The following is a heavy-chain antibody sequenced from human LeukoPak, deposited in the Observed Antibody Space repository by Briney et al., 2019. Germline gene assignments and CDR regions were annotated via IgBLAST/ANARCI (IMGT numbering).Heavy chain of an antibody. J-gene: IGHJ4*02. D-gene: IGHD2-2*01. CDR1: GFTFSSYW. Sequence: GGSLRLSCGASGFTFSSYWMSWVRQAPGKGLEWVANIKQDGSEKYYVDSVKGRFTISRDNAKNSLYLQMNSLRAEDTAVYYCARGCSSTSCYDYWGQGTLVTVSS. CDR2: IKQDGSEK. CDR3: ARGCSSTSCYDY. V-gene: IGHV3-7*01.